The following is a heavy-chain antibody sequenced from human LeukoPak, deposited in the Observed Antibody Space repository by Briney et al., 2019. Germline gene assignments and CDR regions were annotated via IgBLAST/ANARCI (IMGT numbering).Heavy chain of an antibody. V-gene: IGHV1-2*02. CDR1: GYTFTGYY. D-gene: IGHD5-18*01. Sequence: ASVKVSCKASGYTFTGYYMHWVRQAPGQGLEWMGWINPNSGGTNYAQKFQGRVTMTRDTSISTAYMELSRLRSDDTAAYYCARDREGIQLFIFDYWGQGTLVTVSS. J-gene: IGHJ4*02. CDR2: INPNSGGT. CDR3: ARDREGIQLFIFDY.